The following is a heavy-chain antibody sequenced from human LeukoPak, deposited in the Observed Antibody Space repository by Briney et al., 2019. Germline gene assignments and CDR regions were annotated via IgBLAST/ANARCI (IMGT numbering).Heavy chain of an antibody. Sequence: ASVKDSCKASGYTHTSYGIGWVRQAPGQGLEWMGWISANNGTTNYAQRYQGRVIMTTEPSTSTAYMELRRLRSDDTAVYYCARSSVVLPPAAASWGQGTRVSVSS. V-gene: IGHV1-18*01. CDR1: GYTHTSYG. CDR3: ARSSVVLPPAAAS. CDR2: ISANNGTT. D-gene: IGHD2-2*01. J-gene: IGHJ5*02.